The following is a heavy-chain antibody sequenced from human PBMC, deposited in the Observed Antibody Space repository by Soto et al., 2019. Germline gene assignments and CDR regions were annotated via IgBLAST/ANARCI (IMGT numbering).Heavy chain of an antibody. CDR2: ISPMFGAA. Sequence: QVQLVQSGAEMKKPGSSVKVSCQSSGGTFNTYAMNWVRQAPGQGPEWMGDISPMFGAANYAAKFQGRVTITADESTGTSYMQVSSLTSEDTALYFCAREVQVHTPAFVYWGQGTLVTVSS. CDR3: AREVQVHTPAFVY. V-gene: IGHV1-69*19. D-gene: IGHD3-10*01. J-gene: IGHJ4*02. CDR1: GGTFNTYA.